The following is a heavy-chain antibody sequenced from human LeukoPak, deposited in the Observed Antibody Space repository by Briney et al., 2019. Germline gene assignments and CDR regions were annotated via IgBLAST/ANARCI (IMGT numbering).Heavy chain of an antibody. Sequence: GGALRLSCAASGFTFDDYGMSWGRQAPGKGLEWVSGINWNSGRTHYADSVKGGFTISRDNAKNSLFLQMNSLRAEDTALYYCARDIKGGSGANGGYWGQGTLVTVYS. V-gene: IGHV3-20*04. CDR2: INWNSGRT. CDR3: ARDIKGGSGANGGY. J-gene: IGHJ4*02. D-gene: IGHD6-19*01. CDR1: GFTFDDYG.